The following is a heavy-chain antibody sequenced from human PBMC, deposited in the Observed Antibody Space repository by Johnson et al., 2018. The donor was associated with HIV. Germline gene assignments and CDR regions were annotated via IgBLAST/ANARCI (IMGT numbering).Heavy chain of an antibody. J-gene: IGHJ3*01. CDR3: ARARAIVVNP. V-gene: IGHV3-66*02. CDR2: IYSGGST. D-gene: IGHD3-22*01. CDR1: GFTVSINY. Sequence: VQLVESGGGLVQPGGSLRLSCEASGFTVSINYMNWVRQAPGKGLEWVSVIYSGGSTYYADFGKGRFTIPRDNSKNTLYLQISSLRTEDTAVYYCARARAIVVNPWGQGTMVTVSS.